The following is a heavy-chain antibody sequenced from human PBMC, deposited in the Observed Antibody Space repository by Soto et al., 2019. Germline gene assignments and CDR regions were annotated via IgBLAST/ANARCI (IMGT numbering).Heavy chain of an antibody. CDR2: ISSSGSST. V-gene: IGHV3-11*01. Sequence: QVQLVESGGGLVKPGGSLRLSCAASGLTFSDYYMSWIRQAPGKGLEWVSYISSSGSSTYYVDSVKGRFTISRDNAKNSLYLQMTSLRAEDTAVYYCASHTGYSSGWAFDYWGQGTLVTISS. D-gene: IGHD6-19*01. CDR1: GLTFSDYY. J-gene: IGHJ4*02. CDR3: ASHTGYSSGWAFDY.